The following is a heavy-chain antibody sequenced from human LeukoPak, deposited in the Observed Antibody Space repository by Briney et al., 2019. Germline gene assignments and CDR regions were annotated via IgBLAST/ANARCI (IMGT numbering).Heavy chain of an antibody. D-gene: IGHD1-26*01. CDR2: IYTSGST. CDR1: GGSISSGSYY. Sequence: SETLSLTCTVSGGSISSGSYYWSWIRQPAGKGLEWIGRIYTSGSTNYNPSLKSRVIISVDTSKNQFSLKLSSVTAADTAVYYCASSTIVGATYYYYYYMDVWGKGTTVTISS. V-gene: IGHV4-61*02. CDR3: ASSTIVGATYYYYYYMDV. J-gene: IGHJ6*03.